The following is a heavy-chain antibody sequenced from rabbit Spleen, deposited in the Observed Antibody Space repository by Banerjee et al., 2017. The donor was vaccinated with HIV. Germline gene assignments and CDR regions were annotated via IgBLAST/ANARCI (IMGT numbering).Heavy chain of an antibody. CDR3: ARDLTDIIGWNFGW. D-gene: IGHD1-1*01. CDR2: IYAGNSGSI. J-gene: IGHJ4*01. V-gene: IGHV1S40*01. Sequence: QQLVESGGDLVKPGASLTLTCKASGIDFSSGVYMCWVRQAPGKGLEWVACIYAGNSGSIYYASWAKGRFTISITSSTTVTLQMTSLTAADTATYFCARDLTDIIGWNFGWWGPGTLVTVS. CDR1: GIDFSSGVY.